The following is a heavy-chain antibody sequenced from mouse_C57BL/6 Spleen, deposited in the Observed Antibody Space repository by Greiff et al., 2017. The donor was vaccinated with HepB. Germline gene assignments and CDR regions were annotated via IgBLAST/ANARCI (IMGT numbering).Heavy chain of an antibody. CDR3: ARSLFIPYAMDY. V-gene: IGHV1-64*01. D-gene: IGHD1-1*01. J-gene: IGHJ4*01. Sequence: QVQLQQPGAELVKPGASVKLSCKASGYTFTSYWMHWVKQRPGQGLEWIGMIHPNSGSTNYNEKFKSKATLTVDKSSSTAYMKLSSLTSEDSAVYYCARSLFIPYAMDYWGQGTSVTVSS. CDR2: IHPNSGST. CDR1: GYTFTSYW.